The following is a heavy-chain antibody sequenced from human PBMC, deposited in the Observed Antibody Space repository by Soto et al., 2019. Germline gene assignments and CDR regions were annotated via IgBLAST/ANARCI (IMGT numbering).Heavy chain of an antibody. CDR1: GFTFDDYA. J-gene: IGHJ6*02. Sequence: EVQLVESGGGLVQPGRSLRLSCAASGFTFDDYAMHWVRQAPGKGLEWVSGISWNSGSIGYADSVKGRFTISRDNAKNSLYLRMNSLRAEDTALYYCAKDRDDVGTGGMDVWGQGTTVTVSS. D-gene: IGHD1-1*01. CDR3: AKDRDDVGTGGMDV. V-gene: IGHV3-9*01. CDR2: ISWNSGSI.